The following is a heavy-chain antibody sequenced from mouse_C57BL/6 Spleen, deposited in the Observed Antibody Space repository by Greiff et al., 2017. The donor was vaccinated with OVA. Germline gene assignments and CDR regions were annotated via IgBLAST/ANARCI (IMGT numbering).Heavy chain of an antibody. CDR3: ARDYYGSQYFDV. CDR1: GYAFSSYW. V-gene: IGHV1-80*01. CDR2: IYPGDGVP. D-gene: IGHD1-1*01. J-gene: IGHJ1*03. Sequence: VQLPESGAELVKPGASVTISCKASGYAFSSYWMNWVKQRPGKGLEWLGQIYPGDGVPNYNGKFKGKATLTADKASSTAYMQHSSLTSEDSAVYFCARDYYGSQYFDVWGTGTTVTVSS.